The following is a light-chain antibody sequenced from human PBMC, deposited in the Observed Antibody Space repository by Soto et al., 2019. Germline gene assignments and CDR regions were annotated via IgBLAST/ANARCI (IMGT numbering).Light chain of an antibody. V-gene: IGKV3-15*01. Sequence: EIVMMQSPATLSVSPGERATLSCRASQSLSSNLAWYQQKPGQAPRLLIFGVSTRATGIPARFSGSGSGTGFTLTISNLQSEDFGVYYCQQYNNWPPAFGPGTRVEI. CDR1: QSLSSN. CDR3: QQYNNWPPA. CDR2: GVS. J-gene: IGKJ3*01.